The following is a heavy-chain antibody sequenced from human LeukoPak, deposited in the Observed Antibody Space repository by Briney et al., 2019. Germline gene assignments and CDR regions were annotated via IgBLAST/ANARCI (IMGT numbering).Heavy chain of an antibody. D-gene: IGHD3-22*01. Sequence: GGSLRLSCTTSGFTFSDYAVSWVRQAPGKGLEWIGFIINKANGGTTESAASVKGRFTISRGDSKTIAHLQMSSLKTEDTAVYYCSRFYSSGWASGAFDIWGQGTMVSVST. J-gene: IGHJ3*02. CDR3: SRFYSSGWASGAFDI. CDR2: IINKANGGTT. CDR1: GFTFSDYA. V-gene: IGHV3-49*04.